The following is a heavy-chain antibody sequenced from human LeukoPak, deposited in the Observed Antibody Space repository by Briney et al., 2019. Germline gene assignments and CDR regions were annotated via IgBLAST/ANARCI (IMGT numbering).Heavy chain of an antibody. CDR3: ANDPGYCTSSNCFIRLDY. V-gene: IGHV3-23*01. Sequence: GGSLRLSCAASGFTFSSYAMSWVRQAPGKGLEWVSAISGSGGSTYYADSVKGRFTISRDNSKNMLYLQMHGLRAEDTAVYYCANDPGYCTSSNCFIRLDYWGQGTLVTVSS. D-gene: IGHD2-2*01. J-gene: IGHJ4*02. CDR2: ISGSGGST. CDR1: GFTFSSYA.